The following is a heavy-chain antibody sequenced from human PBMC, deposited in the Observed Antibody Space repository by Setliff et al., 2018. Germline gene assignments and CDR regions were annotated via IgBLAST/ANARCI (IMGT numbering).Heavy chain of an antibody. CDR3: AHRFDHYDSIGYYNWFDP. D-gene: IGHD3-22*01. Sequence: SGPTLVNPTQTLTLTCTFSGFPHSTSGVGVGWIRQPPGKALEWLALIYWDDDNRYSPSLKSRLTITKDTSKNQVVLTMTNMDPVDTATYYCAHRFDHYDSIGYYNWFDPWGQGTLVTVSS. CDR2: IYWDDDN. J-gene: IGHJ5*02. CDR1: GFPHSTSGVG. V-gene: IGHV2-5*02.